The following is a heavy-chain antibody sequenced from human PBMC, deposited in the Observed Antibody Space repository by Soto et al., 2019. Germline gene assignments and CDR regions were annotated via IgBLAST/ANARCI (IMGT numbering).Heavy chain of an antibody. V-gene: IGHV4-34*01. CDR3: ARGSTGDSSSWYGKRNWLDP. CDR1: GGSFSGYY. J-gene: IGHJ5*02. Sequence: SETLSLTCAVYGGSFSGYYWSWIRQPPGKGLEWIGEINHSGSTNYNPSLKSRVTISVDTSKNQFSLKLSSVTAADTAVYYCARGSTGDSSSWYGKRNWLDPRGQGTLVTGSS. D-gene: IGHD6-13*01. CDR2: INHSGST.